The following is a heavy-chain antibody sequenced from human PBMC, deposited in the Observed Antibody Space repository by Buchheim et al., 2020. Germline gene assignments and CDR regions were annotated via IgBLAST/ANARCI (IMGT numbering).Heavy chain of an antibody. CDR3: ARDLTMAPHS. J-gene: IGHJ4*02. D-gene: IGHD3-3*01. CDR1: GFTFSSYS. CDR2: ISSSSSYI. V-gene: IGHV3-21*01. Sequence: EVQLVESGGGLVKPGGSLRLSCAASGFTFSSYSMNWVRQAPGKGLEWVSSISSSSSYIYYADPVKGRFTISRDKAKKSLYPQMNSLRAEDTAVYYCARDLTMAPHSWGQGTL.